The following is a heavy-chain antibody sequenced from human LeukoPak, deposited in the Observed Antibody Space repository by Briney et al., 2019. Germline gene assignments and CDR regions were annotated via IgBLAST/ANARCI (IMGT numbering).Heavy chain of an antibody. CDR1: GYTFTSYG. D-gene: IGHD3-10*01. J-gene: IGHJ4*02. Sequence: EASVKVSCKASGYTFTSYGISWVRQAPGQGLEWMGWISAYNGNTNYAQKLQGRATMTTDTSTSTAYMELRSLRSDDTAVYYCARDRRWFGSHFFDYWGQGTLVTVSS. CDR2: ISAYNGNT. CDR3: ARDRRWFGSHFFDY. V-gene: IGHV1-18*01.